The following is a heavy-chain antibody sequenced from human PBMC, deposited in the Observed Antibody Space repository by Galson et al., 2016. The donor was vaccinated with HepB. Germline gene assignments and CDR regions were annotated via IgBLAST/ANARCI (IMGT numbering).Heavy chain of an antibody. CDR2: VYYNGYT. Sequence: SETLSLTCIVSGGSISSSIYYWGWIRQPPGKGLEWIGSVYYNGYTYDNPSLKSRVTISVDTSKNQFSLRLSSLTAADTAVYYCARQTGYTMVRGVIRNNFDHGGQGTLVTVSS. V-gene: IGHV4-39*01. CDR3: ARQTGYTMVRGVIRNNFDH. CDR1: GGSISSSIYY. D-gene: IGHD3-10*01. J-gene: IGHJ4*02.